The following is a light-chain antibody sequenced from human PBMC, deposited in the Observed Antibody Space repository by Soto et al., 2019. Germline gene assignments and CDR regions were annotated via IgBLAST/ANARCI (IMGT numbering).Light chain of an antibody. CDR3: HHFWSLPET. J-gene: IGKJ1*01. V-gene: IGKV3-20*01. Sequence: EVVLTQSPGTLSLSPGERVTLSCRASQSVASSYLAWYQQKPGRAPRLLFYSASSRATGIPDRFSGSGSGTDFTLTISRLEPEVFAVYYCHHFWSLPETFGQGTNVE. CDR1: QSVASSY. CDR2: SAS.